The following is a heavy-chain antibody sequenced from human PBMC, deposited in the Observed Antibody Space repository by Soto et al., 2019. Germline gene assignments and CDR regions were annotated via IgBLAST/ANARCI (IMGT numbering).Heavy chain of an antibody. J-gene: IGHJ4*02. Sequence: EVQLVESGGGLVQPGGSLRLSCAASGFTVSSYHMSWVRQAPGKGLEWVSVIYSAGSADFADSVKGRFTISRDNSKNTLYLQMTSLRAEDTVVYYCARVHSTSYHYLDYWGQGTLVTVSS. D-gene: IGHD6-13*01. V-gene: IGHV3-66*01. CDR1: GFTVSSYH. CDR3: ARVHSTSYHYLDY. CDR2: IYSAGSA.